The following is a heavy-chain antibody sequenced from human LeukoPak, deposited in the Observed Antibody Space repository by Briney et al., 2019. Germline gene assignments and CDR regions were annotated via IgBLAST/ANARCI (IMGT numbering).Heavy chain of an antibody. J-gene: IGHJ5*02. Sequence: SETLSLTCAVYGGSFSGSYWSWIRQPPGKGLEWIGEINHSGGTNYNPSLKSRLTISVDTSKNQCSLKLSSVTAADTAVYYCARYVAVAGTIKWFDPWGQGTLVTVSS. V-gene: IGHV4-34*01. CDR2: INHSGGT. D-gene: IGHD6-19*01. CDR3: ARYVAVAGTIKWFDP. CDR1: GGSFSGSY.